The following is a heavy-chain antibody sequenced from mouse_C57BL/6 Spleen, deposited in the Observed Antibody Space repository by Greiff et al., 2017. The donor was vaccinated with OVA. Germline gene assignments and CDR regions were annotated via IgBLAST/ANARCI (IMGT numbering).Heavy chain of an antibody. V-gene: IGHV1-85*01. D-gene: IGHD1-1*01. J-gene: IGHJ1*03. CDR1: GYTFTSYD. CDR2: IYPRDGSN. CDR3: ARGADYYSSSYDWYFDV. Sequence: VQLQESGPELVKPGASVKLSCKASGYTFTSYDINWVKQRPGQGLEWIGWIYPRDGSNKYNEKFKGKATLTVDTSSSTAYMELHSLTSEDSAVYVCARGADYYSSSYDWYFDVWGTGTTVTVSS.